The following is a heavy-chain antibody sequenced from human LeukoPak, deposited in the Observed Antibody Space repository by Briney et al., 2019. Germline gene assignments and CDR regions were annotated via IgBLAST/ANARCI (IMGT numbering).Heavy chain of an antibody. CDR3: LVTTRSRGFDY. CDR1: GFTFSSYA. J-gene: IGHJ4*02. Sequence: GGSLRLSCAASGFTFSSYAMSWVRQAPGKGLEWVSAISGSGGSTYYADSVKGRFTISRDNSKNTLYLQMNSLRAEDTAVYYCLVTTRSRGFDYWGQGTLVTVSS. CDR2: ISGSGGST. V-gene: IGHV3-23*01. D-gene: IGHD1/OR15-1a*01.